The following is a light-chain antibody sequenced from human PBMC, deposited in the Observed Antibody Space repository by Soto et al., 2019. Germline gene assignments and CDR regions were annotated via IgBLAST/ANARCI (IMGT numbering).Light chain of an antibody. CDR2: GAS. V-gene: IGKV4-1*01. CDR3: HQYYSSPLT. J-gene: IGKJ4*01. Sequence: DIVMTQSPDSLAMSLGGSSTMNCKSSQRVLASSNKKKLLAWYQQKPGQAPKLLIYGASTRESGVPDRFRGSGSGTDFTLTISSLQAEDVAVYYCHQYYSSPLTFGGGTNVEIK. CDR1: QRVLASSNKKKL.